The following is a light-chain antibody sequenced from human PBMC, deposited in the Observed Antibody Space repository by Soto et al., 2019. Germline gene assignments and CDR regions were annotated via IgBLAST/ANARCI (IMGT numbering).Light chain of an antibody. J-gene: IGKJ1*01. Sequence: DIQMTQSPSTLSASVGDRVTITCRASQSIRTSLAWYQQKSGKAPNLLIYEASSLESGVPSRFSGSASGTLFTLTISTLQPDDFATYYCQQYDIYPWTFGQGTKVEIQ. CDR3: QQYDIYPWT. CDR1: QSIRTS. CDR2: EAS. V-gene: IGKV1-5*01.